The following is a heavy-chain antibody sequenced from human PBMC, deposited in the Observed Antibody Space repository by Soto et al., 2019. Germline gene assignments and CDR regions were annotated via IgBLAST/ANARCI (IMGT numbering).Heavy chain of an antibody. CDR3: ARDLSGNPGY. CDR2: ISAYNGNT. D-gene: IGHD2-15*01. V-gene: IGHV1-18*01. Sequence: QVQLVQSGAEVKKPGASMKVSCKASGYTFTSYGISWVRQAPGQGFEWMGWISAYNGNTNYAQKVQGRVTMNTDTSTSKAYMDLRSLRYDDTAVYYCARDLSGNPGYWGQGTLVTVSS. J-gene: IGHJ4*02. CDR1: GYTFTSYG.